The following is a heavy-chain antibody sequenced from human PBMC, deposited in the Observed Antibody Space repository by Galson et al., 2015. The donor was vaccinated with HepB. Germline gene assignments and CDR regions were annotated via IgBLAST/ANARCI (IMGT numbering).Heavy chain of an antibody. V-gene: IGHV4-59*01. Sequence: TLSLTCTVSGGSISSSYWSWIRKPPGKGLEWVGYIHSSGHTNYNPYLRSRLTILLDMSKNQFSLRLRSVTAADTAVYDCARRREVSGCMDYWCQGSLVTVSS. J-gene: IGHJ4*02. CDR3: ARRREVSGCMDY. CDR1: GGSISSSY. D-gene: IGHD6-19*01. CDR2: IHSSGHT.